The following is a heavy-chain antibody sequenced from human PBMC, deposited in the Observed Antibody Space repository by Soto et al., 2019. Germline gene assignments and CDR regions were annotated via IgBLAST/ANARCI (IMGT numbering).Heavy chain of an antibody. V-gene: IGHV3-49*03. CDR2: IRSKAYGGTT. CDR3: TTTRSYCSGGSCPPYI. CDR1: GFTFGDYA. J-gene: IGHJ3*02. Sequence: PGGSLRLSCTASGFTFGDYAMSWFRQAPGKGLEWVGFIRSKAYGGTTEYAASVKGRFTISRDDSKSIAYLQMSSLKTEDTAVYYCTTTRSYCSGGSCPPYIWGQGAMVTVSS. D-gene: IGHD2-15*01.